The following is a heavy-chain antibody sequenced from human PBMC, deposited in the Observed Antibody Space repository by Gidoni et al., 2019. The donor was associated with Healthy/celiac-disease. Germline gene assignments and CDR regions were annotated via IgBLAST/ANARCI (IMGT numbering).Heavy chain of an antibody. Sequence: EVQLVESGGGLIQPGGSLRLSCAASGFTLSSKYMSWVRQAPGQGLEWDSVIYSGGSTYYADSVKSRFTISRDNYKNTLYLQMNSLRAEDTAVYYCASGPSPGWFDYWGQGTLVTVSS. CDR1: GFTLSSKY. D-gene: IGHD6-19*01. V-gene: IGHV3-53*01. CDR3: ASGPSPGWFDY. CDR2: IYSGGST. J-gene: IGHJ4*02.